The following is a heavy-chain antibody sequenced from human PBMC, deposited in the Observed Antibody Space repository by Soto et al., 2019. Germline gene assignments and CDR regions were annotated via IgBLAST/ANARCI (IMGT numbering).Heavy chain of an antibody. CDR3: AREYCSSTSCYHDY. CDR2: IYSGGST. V-gene: IGHV3-53*04. D-gene: IGHD2-2*01. CDR1: GFTVSSNY. J-gene: IGHJ4*02. Sequence: EVQLVESGGGLVQPGGSLRLSCAASGFTVSSNYMSWVRQAPGKGLEWVSVIYSGGSTYYADSVKGRFTISRHNSKNTLYLQMNSLRAEDTAVYYCAREYCSSTSCYHDYWGQGTLVTVS.